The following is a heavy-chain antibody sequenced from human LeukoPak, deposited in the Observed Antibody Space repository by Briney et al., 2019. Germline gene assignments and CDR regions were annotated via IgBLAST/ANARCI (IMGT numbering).Heavy chain of an antibody. CDR2: IPYDGSNK. CDR1: GFTFSSYG. D-gene: IGHD6-13*01. CDR3: AKDMYSSSWYYFDY. Sequence: PGGSLRLSCAASGFTFSSYGMQWVRQAPGKGVEWVAVIPYDGSNKYYADSVKRRLTISRDNSKNTLYLQMNSLRAEDTAVYYCAKDMYSSSWYYFDYWGQGTLVTVSS. J-gene: IGHJ4*02. V-gene: IGHV3-30*18.